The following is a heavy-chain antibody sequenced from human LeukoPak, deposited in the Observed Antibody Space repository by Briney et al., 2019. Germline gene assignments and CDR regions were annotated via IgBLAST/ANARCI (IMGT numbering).Heavy chain of an antibody. CDR2: IDPNSGGT. V-gene: IGHV1-2*06. J-gene: IGHJ4*02. CDR3: ARGPHDTAYYFDQ. CDR1: GFSFTGYF. Sequence: GASVKVSCKASGFSFTGYFMHWVRQAPGKGPEWMGRIDPNSGGTNYALKFQGRVTMTRDTSITTAYMDLSRLRSDDTAVYYCARGPHDTAYYFDQWGQGTLVTVSP. D-gene: IGHD5-18*01.